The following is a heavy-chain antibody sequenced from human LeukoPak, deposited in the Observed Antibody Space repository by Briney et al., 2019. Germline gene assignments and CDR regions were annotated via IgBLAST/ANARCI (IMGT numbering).Heavy chain of an antibody. CDR3: TRIADARRAGYFQH. D-gene: IGHD6-13*01. Sequence: GASVKVSCKASGGTFSSYAISWVRQAPGQGLEWMGGIIPTFGTANYAQKFQGRVTITADESTSTAYMELSSLRSEDTAVYYCTRIADARRAGYFQHWGQGTLVTVSS. V-gene: IGHV1-69*01. J-gene: IGHJ1*01. CDR1: GGTFSSYA. CDR2: IIPTFGTA.